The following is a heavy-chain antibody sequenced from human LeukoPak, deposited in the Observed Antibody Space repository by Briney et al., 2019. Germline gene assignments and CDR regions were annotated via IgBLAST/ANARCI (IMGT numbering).Heavy chain of an antibody. CDR2: LNPSGGST. J-gene: IGHJ6*02. CDR1: GYTFTSYY. CDR3: ASVYNYGMDV. V-gene: IGHV1-46*01. Sequence: ASVKVSCKASGYTFTSYYMRWVRQAPGQGLEWMGILNPSGGSTSYAQKFQGRATLTRATSTSTVYMELSSLRSEDTAVYYCASVYNYGMDVWGQGTTVTDSS.